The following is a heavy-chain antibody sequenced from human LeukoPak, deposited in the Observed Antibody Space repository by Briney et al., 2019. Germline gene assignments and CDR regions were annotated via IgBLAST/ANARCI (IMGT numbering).Heavy chain of an antibody. CDR2: IYTSGST. Sequence: SKTLSLTCTVSGGSISSGNYYWNWIRQPAGKGLEWIGRIYTSGSTHYNPSLKSRVTISVDTSKNQFSLKLSSVTAADTTVYYCAREHGDYTSLFDYWGQGTLVTVSS. CDR1: GGSISSGNYY. CDR3: AREHGDYTSLFDY. J-gene: IGHJ4*02. D-gene: IGHD4-17*01. V-gene: IGHV4-61*02.